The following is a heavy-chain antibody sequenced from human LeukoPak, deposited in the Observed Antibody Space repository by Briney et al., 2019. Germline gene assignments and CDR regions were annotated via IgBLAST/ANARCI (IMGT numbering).Heavy chain of an antibody. CDR3: ARVARRLLTSGSYSY. CDR1: GGTFSSYA. D-gene: IGHD1-26*01. J-gene: IGHJ4*02. Sequence: ASVKVSCKASGGTFSSYAISWVRQAPGQGLEWMGWINPNSGGTNYAQKFQGRVTMTRDTSISTAYMELSRLRSDDTAVYYCARVARRLLTSGSYSYWGQGTLVTVSS. V-gene: IGHV1-2*02. CDR2: INPNSGGT.